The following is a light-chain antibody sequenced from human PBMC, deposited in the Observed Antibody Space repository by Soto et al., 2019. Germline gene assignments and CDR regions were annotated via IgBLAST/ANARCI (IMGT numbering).Light chain of an antibody. CDR2: EVN. CDR1: NSDVGNYNR. Sequence: QSALTQPPSVSGSPGQSVTISCTGTNSDVGNYNRVSWFQQPPGTAPKLIIYEVNNQPSGVPDRFSGSKSGNTASLTISGLQAEDEADYYCSSYTTSSTLVFGGGTKLTVL. J-gene: IGLJ2*01. V-gene: IGLV2-18*02. CDR3: SSYTTSSTLV.